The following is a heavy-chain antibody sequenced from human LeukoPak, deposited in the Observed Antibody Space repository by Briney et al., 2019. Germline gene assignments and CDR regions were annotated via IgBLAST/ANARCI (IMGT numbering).Heavy chain of an antibody. Sequence: GGSLRLSCAASGFTFSGSAMSWVRQAPGKGLEWVSYISNTGSTIYYADSVKGRFTISRDNAKNSLYLQMNSLRAEDTAAYYCARGGAADYWGQGTLVTVSS. V-gene: IGHV3-48*03. CDR1: GFTFSGSA. J-gene: IGHJ4*02. CDR2: ISNTGSTI. D-gene: IGHD1-26*01. CDR3: ARGGAADY.